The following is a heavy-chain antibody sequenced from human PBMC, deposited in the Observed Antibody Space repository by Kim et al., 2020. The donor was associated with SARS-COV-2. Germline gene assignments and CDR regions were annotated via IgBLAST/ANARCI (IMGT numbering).Heavy chain of an antibody. CDR1: GYTFTSYY. V-gene: IGHV1-46*01. CDR2: INPSGGST. J-gene: IGHJ6*02. Sequence: ASVKVSCKASGYTFTSYYMHWVRQAPGQGLEWMGIINPSGGSTSYAQKFQGRVTMTRDTSTSTVYMELSSLRSEDTAVYYCARGVMVRGVIRSFYYYYGMDVWGQGTTVTVSS. D-gene: IGHD3-10*01. CDR3: ARGVMVRGVIRSFYYYYGMDV.